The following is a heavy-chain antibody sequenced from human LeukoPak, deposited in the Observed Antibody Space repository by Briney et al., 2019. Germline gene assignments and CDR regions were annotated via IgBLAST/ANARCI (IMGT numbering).Heavy chain of an antibody. CDR2: IYYSGST. CDR1: GGSISSYY. V-gene: IGHV4-59*01. Sequence: PSETLFLTCTVSGGSISSYYWSWIRQPPGKGLEWIGYIYYSGSTNYNPSLKSRVTISVDTSRNQFSLKLSSVTAADTAVYYCARDRCSSTSCYEGFDPWGQGTLVTVSS. J-gene: IGHJ5*02. CDR3: ARDRCSSTSCYEGFDP. D-gene: IGHD2-2*01.